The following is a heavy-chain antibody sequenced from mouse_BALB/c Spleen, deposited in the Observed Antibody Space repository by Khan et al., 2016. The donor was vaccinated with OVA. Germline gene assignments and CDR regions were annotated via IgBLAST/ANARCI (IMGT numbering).Heavy chain of an antibody. J-gene: IGHJ4*01. V-gene: IGHV1-18*01. CDR3: AREAGHY. D-gene: IGHD3-3*01. CDR1: GYTFPEYT. Sequence: MQLEESGPELVKPGASVKISCKTSGYTFPEYTVHWVKQSLGKSLDWIGVINPKNGGTAYNQKFKGKATLTVDKSSSTAYMEFRSLTSDDSADYYCAREAGHYGGQGTSVTVAS. CDR2: INPKNGGT.